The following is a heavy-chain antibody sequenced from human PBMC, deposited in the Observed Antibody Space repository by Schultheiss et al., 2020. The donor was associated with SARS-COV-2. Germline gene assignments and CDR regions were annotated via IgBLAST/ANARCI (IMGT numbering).Heavy chain of an antibody. V-gene: IGHV3-23*01. CDR2: ISSSSSYI. J-gene: IGHJ4*02. D-gene: IGHD4-23*01. CDR1: GFTFSSYA. Sequence: GESLKISCAASGFTFSSYAMSWVRQAPGKGLEWVSSISSSSSYIYYADSVKGRFTISRDNSKNTLYLQMNSLRAEDTAVYYCAKGSIGYGGNPEYYFDYWGQGTLVTVSS. CDR3: AKGSIGYGGNPEYYFDY.